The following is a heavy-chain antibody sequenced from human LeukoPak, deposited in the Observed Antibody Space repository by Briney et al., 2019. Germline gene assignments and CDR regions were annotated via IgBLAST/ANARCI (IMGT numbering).Heavy chain of an antibody. Sequence: VASVKVSCKASGYTFTSYGISWVRQAPGQGLEWMGWISAYNGNTNYAQKLQGRVTMTTDTSTSTAYMELSSLRSEDTAVYYCARGDIVVVPAAMSPYYYYYGMDVWGQGTTVTVSS. V-gene: IGHV1-18*01. D-gene: IGHD2-2*01. CDR1: GYTFTSYG. CDR3: ARGDIVVVPAAMSPYYYYYGMDV. J-gene: IGHJ6*02. CDR2: ISAYNGNT.